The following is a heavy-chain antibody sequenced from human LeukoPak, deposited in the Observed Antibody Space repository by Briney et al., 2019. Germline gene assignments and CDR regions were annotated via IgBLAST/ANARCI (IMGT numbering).Heavy chain of an antibody. J-gene: IGHJ4*02. D-gene: IGHD6-13*01. CDR3: ARSRRSWSTFDY. CDR1: GDSISSGDYY. V-gene: IGHV4-61*02. CDR2: ISSSGST. Sequence: PSETLSLTCTVSGDSISSGDYYWSWIRQPAGTGLEWIGRISSSGSTNYNPSLKSRVTISVDTSKNQFSLKLTSVTATDTAVYYCARSRRSWSTFDYWGQGTLVTVSS.